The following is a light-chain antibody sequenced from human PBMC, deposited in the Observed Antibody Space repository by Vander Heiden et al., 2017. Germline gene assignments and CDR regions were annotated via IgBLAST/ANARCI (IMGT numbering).Light chain of an antibody. Sequence: QSVLTQPPSVSGAPGQRVTISCTGSSSNIGAGYDVHWYQPLPGTAPKLLIYVNTNRPSGVPDRFSGSKSGTSASLATTGLQAEEEADYYCQSYDSSLSGVVFGGGTKLTVL. V-gene: IGLV1-40*01. CDR2: VNT. CDR3: QSYDSSLSGVV. CDR1: SSNIGAGYD. J-gene: IGLJ2*01.